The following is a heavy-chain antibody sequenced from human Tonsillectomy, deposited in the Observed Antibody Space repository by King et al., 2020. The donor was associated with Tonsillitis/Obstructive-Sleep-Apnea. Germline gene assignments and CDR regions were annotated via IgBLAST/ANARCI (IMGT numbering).Heavy chain of an antibody. V-gene: IGHV7-4-1*02. J-gene: IGHJ4*02. CDR3: ARKAPSSSWYFDY. Sequence: QLVQSGPELKKPGASVKVSCKASGYTFTSYAMNWVRQAPGQGLEWMGCVNTNTGNPTYSQGFTGRTVFSLDTSVSTAYLEISSLKLEDTAVYYCARKAPSSSWYFDYWGQGTLVTVSS. CDR1: GYTFTSYA. D-gene: IGHD6-13*01. CDR2: VNTNTGNP.